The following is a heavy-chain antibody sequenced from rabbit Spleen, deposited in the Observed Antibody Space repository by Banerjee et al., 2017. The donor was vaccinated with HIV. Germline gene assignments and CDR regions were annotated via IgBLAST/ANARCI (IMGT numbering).Heavy chain of an antibody. D-gene: IGHD8-1*01. CDR2: IYAGSSGST. Sequence: QEQLEESGGDLVKPGASLTLTCTASGFSFSFNSYMCWVRQAPGKGLEWIACIYAGSSGSTYSASWAKGRFTISKTSSTTVTLQMTSLTAADTATYFCARDTGTSFSTYGMDLWGQGTLVTVS. CDR1: GFSFSFNSY. CDR3: ARDTGTSFSTYGMDL. J-gene: IGHJ6*01. V-gene: IGHV1S45*01.